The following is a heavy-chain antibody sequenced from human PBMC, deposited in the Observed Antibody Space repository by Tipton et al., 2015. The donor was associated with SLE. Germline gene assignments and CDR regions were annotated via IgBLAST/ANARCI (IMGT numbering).Heavy chain of an antibody. V-gene: IGHV4-38-2*01. Sequence: LRLSCAVSGYSISSGYYWAWIRQSPGKGLEGIGSLYYSGSMYYHPSLESRVTISVDTSKNQFSLRLTSVTAADTAVYYCARCPGGHEPPDYWGQGTLVTVSS. D-gene: IGHD5-12*01. CDR3: ARCPGGHEPPDY. J-gene: IGHJ4*02. CDR2: LYYSGSM. CDR1: GYSISSGYY.